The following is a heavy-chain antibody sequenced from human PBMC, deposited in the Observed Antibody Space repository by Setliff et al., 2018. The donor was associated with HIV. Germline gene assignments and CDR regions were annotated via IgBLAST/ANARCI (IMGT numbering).Heavy chain of an antibody. D-gene: IGHD6-25*01. CDR1: GGSFSGYY. CDR3: ARGYGAAGGGY. Sequence: ETLSLTCAVYGGSFSGYYWSWIRQPPGKGLEWIGEINHSGRTYYNPSLRSRVTISVDTSKNLFSLKLSSVTAADTAVYYCARGYGAAGGGYWGQGTLVTVSS. J-gene: IGHJ4*02. CDR2: INHSGRT. V-gene: IGHV4-34*01.